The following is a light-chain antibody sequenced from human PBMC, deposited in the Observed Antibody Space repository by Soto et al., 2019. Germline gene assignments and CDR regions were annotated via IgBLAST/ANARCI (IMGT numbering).Light chain of an antibody. Sequence: QSVLTQPASVSGSPGQSITISCTGTSSDVGGYNYVSWYQQHPGKAPKLMIYDVSNRPSGVSNRFSGSKPGNTASLTISGLQAEDEADYYCSSYTSSSTPVFGGGTKLTVL. J-gene: IGLJ2*01. CDR1: SSDVGGYNY. V-gene: IGLV2-14*01. CDR2: DVS. CDR3: SSYTSSSTPV.